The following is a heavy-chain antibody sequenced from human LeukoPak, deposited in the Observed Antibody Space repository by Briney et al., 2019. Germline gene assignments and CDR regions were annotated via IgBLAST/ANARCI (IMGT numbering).Heavy chain of an antibody. V-gene: IGHV4-59*01. Sequence: SETLSLTCTVSGGSISSYYWSWIRQPPGKGLEWIGYIYYSGSTNYNPSLKSRVTISVDTSKNQFSLKLSSVTAADTAVYYCARRDRFLEWVISPWGQGTLVTVSS. D-gene: IGHD3-3*01. CDR2: IYYSGST. J-gene: IGHJ5*02. CDR1: GGSISSYY. CDR3: ARRDRFLEWVISP.